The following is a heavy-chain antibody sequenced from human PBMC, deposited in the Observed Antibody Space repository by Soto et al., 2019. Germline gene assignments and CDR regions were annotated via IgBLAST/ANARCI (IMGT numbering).Heavy chain of an antibody. V-gene: IGHV3-48*03. CDR1: GFTFSSYE. CDR3: ARGAVGYSYGYFWFDP. J-gene: IGHJ5*02. CDR2: ISSSGSTI. D-gene: IGHD5-18*01. Sequence: GGSLRLSCAASGFTFSSYEMNWVRQAPGKGLEWVSYISSSGSTIYYADSVKGRFTISRDNAKNSLYLQMNSLRAEDTAVYYCARGAVGYSYGYFWFDPWGQGTLVTVYS.